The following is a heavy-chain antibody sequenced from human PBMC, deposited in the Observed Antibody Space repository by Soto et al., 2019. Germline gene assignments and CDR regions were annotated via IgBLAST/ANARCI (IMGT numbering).Heavy chain of an antibody. V-gene: IGHV1-24*01. CDR3: ATSRPVRWPTVSRFDY. Sequence: GASVKVSCKVSGYNLTELSIDWVRQAPGKGLEWMGGFDPEDGETIYAQKFQGRVTMTEDTSTDTAYMELSSLRSGDTAVYYCATSRPVRWPTVSRFDYWGQGTLVTVSS. CDR1: GYNLTELS. J-gene: IGHJ4*02. D-gene: IGHD3-10*01. CDR2: FDPEDGET.